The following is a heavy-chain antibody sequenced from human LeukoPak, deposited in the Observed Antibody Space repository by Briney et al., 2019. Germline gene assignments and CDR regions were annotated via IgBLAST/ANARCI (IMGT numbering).Heavy chain of an antibody. CDR1: GLTFSRYA. D-gene: IGHD3-22*01. CDR2: ISYDGSNK. J-gene: IGHJ4*02. Sequence: LPGGSLRLSCAASGLTFSRYAMSWVRQAPGKGLEWVAVISYDGSNKYYADSVKGRFTISRDNSKNTLYLQMNSLRAEDTAVYYCARDLTSGYYDSSGSPGQFDYWGQGTLVTVSS. CDR3: ARDLTSGYYDSSGSPGQFDY. V-gene: IGHV3-30-3*01.